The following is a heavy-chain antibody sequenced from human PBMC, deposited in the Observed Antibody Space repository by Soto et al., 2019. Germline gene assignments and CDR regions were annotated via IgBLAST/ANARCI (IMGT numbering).Heavy chain of an antibody. CDR1: GGSFSGYY. CDR3: ARGSWGLTINYYYYGMDV. D-gene: IGHD3-9*01. J-gene: IGHJ6*02. V-gene: IGHV4-34*01. CDR2: INHSGST. Sequence: LSLTCAVYGGSFSGYYWSWIRQPPGKGLEWIGEINHSGSTNYNPSLKSRVTISVDTSKNQFPLKLSSVTAADTAVYYCARGSWGLTINYYYYGMDVWGQGTTVTVSS.